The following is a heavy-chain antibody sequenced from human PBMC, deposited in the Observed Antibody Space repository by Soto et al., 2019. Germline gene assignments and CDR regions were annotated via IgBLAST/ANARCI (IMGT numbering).Heavy chain of an antibody. V-gene: IGHV6-1*01. Sequence: SQTLSLTCASSGDSVSSNSAAWNWIRQSPSRGLEWLGRTYYRSKWYNDYAVSVKSRITINPDTSKNQFSLQLNSVTPEDTAVYYCTVNSGNSEAFDIWGQGTMVTVSS. CDR1: GDSVSSNSAA. D-gene: IGHD1-26*01. CDR2: TYYRSKWYN. J-gene: IGHJ3*02. CDR3: TVNSGNSEAFDI.